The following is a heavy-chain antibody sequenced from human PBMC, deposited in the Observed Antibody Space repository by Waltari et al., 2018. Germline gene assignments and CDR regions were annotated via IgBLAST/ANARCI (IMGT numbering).Heavy chain of an antibody. D-gene: IGHD1-26*01. CDR1: VFTLSCYS. Sequence: EVQLVESGGGLVKPGGSLRLSCAASVFTLSCYSMNWVRQSPGKGLEWVSSITRSSRDIYYADSVKGRFTISRDNAKNSLYLQMNSLRAEDTAVYYCARDRWEQAIDYWGQGTLVTVSS. J-gene: IGHJ4*02. CDR3: ARDRWEQAIDY. V-gene: IGHV3-21*01. CDR2: ITRSSRDI.